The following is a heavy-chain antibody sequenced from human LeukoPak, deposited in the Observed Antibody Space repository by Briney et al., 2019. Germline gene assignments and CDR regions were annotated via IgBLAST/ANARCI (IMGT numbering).Heavy chain of an antibody. CDR2: ISSSSDYI. Sequence: GGSLRLSCAASGFTYSTYSMNWVRQAPGKGLEWVSPISSSSDYIYYADSVKGRFTISRDNANNSLHLQMNSLRAEDTAVYYCARVCSSSAWRDGMDVWGQGTTVTVSS. CDR3: ARVCSSSAWRDGMDV. D-gene: IGHD6-19*01. J-gene: IGHJ6*02. V-gene: IGHV3-21*01. CDR1: GFTYSTYS.